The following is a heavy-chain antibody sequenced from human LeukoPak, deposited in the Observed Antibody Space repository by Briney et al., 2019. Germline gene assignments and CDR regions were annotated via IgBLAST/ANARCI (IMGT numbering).Heavy chain of an antibody. J-gene: IGHJ3*02. Sequence: GGSLRLSCAASGFTFNTHWMSWVRQAPGKGLEWVGRIKGKVDGGTTDHAAPVKGRFTISRDDSKNTLYLQMNSLKTEDTAVYYCTTVGLYNILTGYYRDSFDMWGQGTMVTVSS. CDR3: TTVGLYNILTGYYRDSFDM. CDR1: GFTFNTHW. D-gene: IGHD3-9*01. V-gene: IGHV3-15*01. CDR2: IKGKVDGGTT.